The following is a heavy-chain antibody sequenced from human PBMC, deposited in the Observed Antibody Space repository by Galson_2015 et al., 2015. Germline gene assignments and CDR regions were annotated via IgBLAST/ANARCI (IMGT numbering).Heavy chain of an antibody. CDR3: ARDRVDILTGLGKGSWFDP. Sequence: SVKVSCKASGYTFTSYYMHWVRQAPGQGLEWMGIINPSGGSTSYAQKFQGRVTMTRDTSTSTVYMELSSLRSEDTAVYYCARDRVDILTGLGKGSWFDPWGQGTLVTVSS. J-gene: IGHJ5*02. V-gene: IGHV1-46*01. D-gene: IGHD3-9*01. CDR2: INPSGGST. CDR1: GYTFTSYY.